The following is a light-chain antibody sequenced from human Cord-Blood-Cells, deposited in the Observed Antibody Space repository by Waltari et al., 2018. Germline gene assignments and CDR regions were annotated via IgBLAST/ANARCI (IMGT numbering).Light chain of an antibody. CDR2: WAS. Sequence: DNVMTQSPDSLAVSLAERATINCKSHQSVLYSSNNKNYLAWYQQKPGQPPKLLIYWASTRESGVPDRFSGSGSGTDFTLTISSLQAEDVAVYYCQQYYSTPWTFGQGTKVEIK. CDR1: QSVLYSSNNKNY. CDR3: QQYYSTPWT. V-gene: IGKV4-1*01. J-gene: IGKJ1*01.